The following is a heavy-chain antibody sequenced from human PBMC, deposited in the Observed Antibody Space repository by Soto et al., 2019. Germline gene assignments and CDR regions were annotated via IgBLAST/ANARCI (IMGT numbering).Heavy chain of an antibody. CDR1: GGSISSGRDD. CDR2: IQNSGST. V-gene: IGHV4-61*01. CDR3: GRTDSNGAWAACY. Sequence: AATLYLTCTISGGSISSGRDDWSWIRQAPGKGLEWIGYIQNSGSTNYNSPLKSRATISVDTSKNQFSLKLSSVTAADTVVYYCGRTDSNGAWAACYWGQGLLVTASS. D-gene: IGHD3-22*01. J-gene: IGHJ4*02.